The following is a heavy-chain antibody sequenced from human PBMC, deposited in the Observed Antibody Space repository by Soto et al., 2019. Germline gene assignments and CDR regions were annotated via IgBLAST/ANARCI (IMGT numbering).Heavy chain of an antibody. D-gene: IGHD6-19*01. Sequence: QVPLQPWGAGLLKPSETLSLTCAVYGGSFRGYYWSWIRQPPGKGLEWIGEINHSGSTNYNPSLKSRVTISVDTSKNQFSLKLSSVTAADTAVYYCARAYSSGWSPLDYWGQGTLVTVSS. J-gene: IGHJ4*02. CDR2: INHSGST. CDR1: GGSFRGYY. CDR3: ARAYSSGWSPLDY. V-gene: IGHV4-34*01.